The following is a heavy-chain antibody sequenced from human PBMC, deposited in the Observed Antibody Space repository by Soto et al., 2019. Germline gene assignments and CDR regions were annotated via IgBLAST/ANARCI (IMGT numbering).Heavy chain of an antibody. V-gene: IGHV3-9*01. J-gene: IGHJ3*02. CDR2: VSWNSGTI. CDR3: AKGIADASAVSHDAFDI. CDR1: GFNFDDYA. Sequence: PGGSLRLSCAASGFNFDDYAMDWVRQVPGKGLEWVSGVSWNSGTIGYAGPVKGRFTISRDNAKNSLYLQMNGLRADDTALYHCAKGIADASAVSHDAFDIWGKGTMVTVS.